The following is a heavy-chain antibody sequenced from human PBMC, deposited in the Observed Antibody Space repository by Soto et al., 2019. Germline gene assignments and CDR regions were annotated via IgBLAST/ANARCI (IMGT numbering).Heavy chain of an antibody. CDR1: GFAFSIYA. CDR2: ISSNGGST. J-gene: IGHJ4*02. D-gene: IGHD6-13*01. V-gene: IGHV3-64D*06. CDR3: VKERTPVTAQAGLMDD. Sequence: GRSLRLSCSASGFAFSIYAIHWFRQAPGKGLEYVSAISSNGGSTYSADSVKGRFTISRDNSKNTVYLQMSSLRPEDTAVYYCVKERTPVTAQAGLMDDWGQGTLVTVSS.